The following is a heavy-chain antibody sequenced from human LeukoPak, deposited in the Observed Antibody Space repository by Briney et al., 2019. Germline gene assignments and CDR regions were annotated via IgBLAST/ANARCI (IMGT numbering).Heavy chain of an antibody. D-gene: IGHD1-26*01. CDR2: IIPIFGTA. CDR3: ARTLVGATTFNYFDN. Sequence: ASVKVSCKATGGTFSSYAISWVRQTPGQGLERMGGIIPIFGTANYAQKFQGRVTITTDESTSTAYMELSSLRSEDTAVYYCARTLVGATTFNYFDNWGQGTLVTVSS. CDR1: GGTFSSYA. J-gene: IGHJ4*02. V-gene: IGHV1-69*05.